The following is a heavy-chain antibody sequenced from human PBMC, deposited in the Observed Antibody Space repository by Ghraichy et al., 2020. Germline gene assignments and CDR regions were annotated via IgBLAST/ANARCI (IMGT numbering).Heavy chain of an antibody. Sequence: GGSLRLSCAASGFTFSSYSMNWFLQAPGKGLEWVSCISSSGSYIYYADSVKGRFTISRDNAKNSLYLQMTSLRAEDTAVYYCARRDLTVRYDYGLDVWGQETTVTVS. J-gene: IGHJ6*02. CDR2: ISSSGSYI. D-gene: IGHD4-11*01. CDR1: GFTFSSYS. CDR3: ARRDLTVRYDYGLDV. V-gene: IGHV3-21*01.